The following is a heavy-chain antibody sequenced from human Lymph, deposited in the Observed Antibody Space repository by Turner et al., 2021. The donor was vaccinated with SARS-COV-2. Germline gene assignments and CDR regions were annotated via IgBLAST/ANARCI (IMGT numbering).Heavy chain of an antibody. Sequence: QVQLVESGGGVVQPGRSLSLSCAASGFTFNNYPMHWVRQAPGKGREWVAVKSYDGSNKYYADSVKGRFTSSKDNSKNTLYLQMNSLRAEDTAVYYCARDSSGSGTLDYWGQGTLVTVSS. CDR2: KSYDGSNK. J-gene: IGHJ4*02. CDR3: ARDSSGSGTLDY. V-gene: IGHV3-30-3*01. D-gene: IGHD3-10*01. CDR1: GFTFNNYP.